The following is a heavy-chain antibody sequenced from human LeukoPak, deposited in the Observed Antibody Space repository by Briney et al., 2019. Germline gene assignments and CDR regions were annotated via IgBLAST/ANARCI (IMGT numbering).Heavy chain of an antibody. D-gene: IGHD1-26*01. J-gene: IGHJ4*02. CDR2: IIPFFGTT. CDR1: GDMFSNFT. V-gene: IGHV1-69*05. CDR3: ARESPIVGNFDY. Sequence: SVKVSCKSSGDMFSNFTISWVRQAPGQGLEWMGRIIPFFGTTNYAQKFQGRVSITTDGSTSTAYMELSSLRSEDTAVYYCARESPIVGNFDYWGQGTLVTVSS.